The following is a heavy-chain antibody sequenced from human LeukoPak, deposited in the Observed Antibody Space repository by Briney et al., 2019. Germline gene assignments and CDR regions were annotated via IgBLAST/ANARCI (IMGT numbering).Heavy chain of an antibody. Sequence: PSETLSLTCAVYGGSFSGYYWSWIRQPPGKGLEWIGEINHSGSTNYNPSLKSRVTISVDTSKNECSLKLNSVTAADTAVYYCARQRRKGGVVAGTGDYWGQGTLVTVSS. V-gene: IGHV4-34*01. CDR2: INHSGST. D-gene: IGHD6-19*01. CDR1: GGSFSGYY. J-gene: IGHJ4*02. CDR3: ARQRRKGGVVAGTGDY.